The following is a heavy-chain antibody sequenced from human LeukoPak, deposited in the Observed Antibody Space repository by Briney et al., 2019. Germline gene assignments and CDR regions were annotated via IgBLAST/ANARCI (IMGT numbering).Heavy chain of an antibody. CDR2: MNPNSGDT. CDR1: GYTFTSHD. Sequence: GASVKVSCKAYGYTFTSHDINWLRQATGQGLEWMGWMNPNSGDTGYAQKFQGRVIMTKNTSISTAYLELSSLRPEDTAVYYCARGNYDGYYFDYWGQGTLVTVSS. D-gene: IGHD4-23*01. V-gene: IGHV1-8*01. CDR3: ARGNYDGYYFDY. J-gene: IGHJ4*02.